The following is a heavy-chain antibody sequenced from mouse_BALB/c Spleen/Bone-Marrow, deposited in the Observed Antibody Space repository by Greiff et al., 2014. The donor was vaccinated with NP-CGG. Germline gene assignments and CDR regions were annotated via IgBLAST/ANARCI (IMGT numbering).Heavy chain of an antibody. CDR1: GYTFTDYN. J-gene: IGHJ3*01. V-gene: IGHV1S29*02. CDR3: ARGGDRYDDWFAY. Sequence: VQLQQPGPELVKPGASVKISCKASGYTFTDYNMHWVKQSHGKSLEWIGYIYPYNGGTGYNQKFKSKATLTVDNSSSTAYMELRSLTSEDSAVYYCARGGDRYDDWFAYWGQETLVTVSA. CDR2: IYPYNGGT. D-gene: IGHD2-14*01.